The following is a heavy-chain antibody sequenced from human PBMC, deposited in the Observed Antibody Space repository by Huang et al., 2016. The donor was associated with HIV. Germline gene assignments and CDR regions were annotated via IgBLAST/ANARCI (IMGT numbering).Heavy chain of an antibody. CDR2: ISYTGST. Sequence: QVRLQESGPGLVRPSETLSLTCNFSGASLNKFYWNWIRQSPGKGLEWIGYISYTGSTTYNPSLKGRVTIFQYTSKNQCSLKLTSVTAADTAVYYCARAFPSGALDYWGQGTLVTVSS. V-gene: IGHV4-59*01. CDR3: ARAFPSGALDY. CDR1: GASLNKFY. J-gene: IGHJ4*02.